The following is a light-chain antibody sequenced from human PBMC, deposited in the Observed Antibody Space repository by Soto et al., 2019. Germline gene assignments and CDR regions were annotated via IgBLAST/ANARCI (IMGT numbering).Light chain of an antibody. CDR2: AAS. Sequence: DIYMNKSPSSLTVSVGDRVRITCLASQSISSYLNWYQQKPGKAPKLLIYAASSLQSRVPSRFSGSGSGTDFTLASCSLQPEDVATYYCQLSYSIPTTFGQGTKVDIK. V-gene: IGKV1-39*01. J-gene: IGKJ1*01. CDR3: QLSYSIPTT. CDR1: QSISSY.